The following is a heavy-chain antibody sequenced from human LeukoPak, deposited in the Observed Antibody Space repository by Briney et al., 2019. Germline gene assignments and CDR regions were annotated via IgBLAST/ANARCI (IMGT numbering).Heavy chain of an antibody. CDR1: GNTLTGNY. J-gene: IGHJ4*02. D-gene: IGHD3-3*01. CDR2: INPNSGGT. V-gene: IGHV1-2*02. CDR3: AKGDDFWSGYTLNY. Sequence: ASVKVSCKASGNTLTGNYMHWLRQPPGQGLEWRGGINPNSGGTNYAQKFQGRVTMTRDTSISTAYMELSRLRSDDTAVYYCAKGDDFWSGYTLNYWGQGTLVTVSS.